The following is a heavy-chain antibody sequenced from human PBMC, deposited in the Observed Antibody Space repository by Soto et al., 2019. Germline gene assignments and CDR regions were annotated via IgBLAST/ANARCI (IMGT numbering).Heavy chain of an antibody. D-gene: IGHD1-26*01. Sequence: ASVKVSCKVSGYTLTELSMHWVRQAPGKGLEWMGGFDPEDGETIYAQKFQGRVTMTEDTSTDTAYMELSSLRSGDTAVYYCATDLVGGSYYDAFDIWGQGTMVTVSS. V-gene: IGHV1-24*01. J-gene: IGHJ3*02. CDR1: GYTLTELS. CDR3: ATDLVGGSYYDAFDI. CDR2: FDPEDGET.